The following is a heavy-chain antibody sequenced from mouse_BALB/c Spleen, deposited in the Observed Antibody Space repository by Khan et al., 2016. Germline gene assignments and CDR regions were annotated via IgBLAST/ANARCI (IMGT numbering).Heavy chain of an antibody. CDR3: ATGITTVIATGRHY. J-gene: IGHJ2*01. V-gene: IGHV9-3-1*01. Sequence: QIQLVQSGPELKKPGETVKISCKASGYTFTNFGINWVRQAPGKGLEWMDWINTNTGETTYADDFKGRFAFSLETSASTAYLQINNLKNEDTATYFGATGITTVIATGRHYWGQGTTLTVSS. D-gene: IGHD1-1*01. CDR2: INTNTGET. CDR1: GYTFTNFG.